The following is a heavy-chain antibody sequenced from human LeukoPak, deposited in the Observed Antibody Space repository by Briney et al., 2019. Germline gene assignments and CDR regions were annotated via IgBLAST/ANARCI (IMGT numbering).Heavy chain of an antibody. CDR2: IYYSGST. Sequence: SQTLSLTCAVSGGSISSGGYSWSWIRQPPGKGLEWIGYIYYSGSTNYNPSLKSRVTISVDTSKNQFSLKLSSVTAADTAVYYCAREKVEMATIFYYYGMDVWGQGTTVTVSS. V-gene: IGHV4-61*08. CDR3: AREKVEMATIFYYYGMDV. CDR1: GGSISSGGYS. J-gene: IGHJ6*02. D-gene: IGHD5-24*01.